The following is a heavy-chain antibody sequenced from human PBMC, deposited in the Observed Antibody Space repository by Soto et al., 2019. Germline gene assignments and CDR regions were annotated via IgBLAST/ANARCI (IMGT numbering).Heavy chain of an antibody. J-gene: IGHJ6*02. CDR3: ERASRLESQVNYYYGMDV. V-gene: IGHV4-59*01. CDR1: GGSISSYY. CDR2: IYYSGST. Sequence: SETLSLTCTVSGGSISSYYWSWVRQPPGKGLEWIGYIYYSGSTNYNHSLKSRVTISVDTSKNQFSLTLSSVTAADTVVYYCERASRLESQVNYYYGMDVWGQGTTVTVSS. D-gene: IGHD1-1*01.